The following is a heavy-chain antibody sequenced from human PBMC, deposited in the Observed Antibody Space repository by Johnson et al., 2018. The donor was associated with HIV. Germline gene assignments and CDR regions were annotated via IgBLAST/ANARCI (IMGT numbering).Heavy chain of an antibody. CDR2: ISGGST. Sequence: VQLVESRGVLVQPGGSLRLSCAASGFTVSSNEMSWVRQAPGKGLEWVSSISGGSTYYADSRKGRFTISRDNSKNTLHLQMNSLRAEDTAVYYCARAHFPYCGGDCYSFAFDIWGQGTVVTVSS. V-gene: IGHV3-38-3*01. J-gene: IGHJ3*02. CDR3: ARAHFPYCGGDCYSFAFDI. CDR1: GFTVSSNE. D-gene: IGHD2-21*02.